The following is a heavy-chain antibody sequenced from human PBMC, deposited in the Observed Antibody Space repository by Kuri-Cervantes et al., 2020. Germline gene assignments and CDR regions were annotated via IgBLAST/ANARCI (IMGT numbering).Heavy chain of an antibody. J-gene: IGHJ4*02. D-gene: IGHD6-13*01. Sequence: GESLKISCAASGFTFSSYGMNWVRQAPGRGLEWVAFIRDDGSNKNYGDSVKGRFTISRDNSKNTLYLQMNSLRTEDTAVYYCAKSRQARLFDYWGQGTLVTVSS. CDR1: GFTFSSYG. V-gene: IGHV3-30*02. CDR2: IRDDGSNK. CDR3: AKSRQARLFDY.